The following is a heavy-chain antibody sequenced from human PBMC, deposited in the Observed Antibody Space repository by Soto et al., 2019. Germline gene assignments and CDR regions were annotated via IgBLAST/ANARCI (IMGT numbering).Heavy chain of an antibody. CDR2: IYYSGST. V-gene: IGHV4-59*01. CDR1: GGSISSYD. J-gene: IGHJ3*02. D-gene: IGHD3-22*01. CDR3: ARVDYYDSSGYDAFDI. Sequence: TXATLSLTCTVSGGSISSYDGSWIRQPPGKGLEWIGYIYYSGSTNYNPSLKSRVTISVDTSKSQFSLKLSSVTAADTAVYYCARVDYYDSSGYDAFDIWGQGTMVTVSS.